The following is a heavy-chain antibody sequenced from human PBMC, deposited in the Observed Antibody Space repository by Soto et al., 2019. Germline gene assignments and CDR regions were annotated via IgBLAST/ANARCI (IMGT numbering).Heavy chain of an antibody. D-gene: IGHD3-9*01. CDR1: GGSFSGYY. V-gene: IGHV4-34*01. CDR2: INHSGST. CDR3: ARVGGYYDILTGYPRPLDY. J-gene: IGHJ4*02. Sequence: PSETLSLTCAVYGGSFSGYYWSWIRQPPGKGLEWIGEINHSGSTNYNPSLKSRVTISVDTSKNQSSLKLSSVTAADTAVYYCARVGGYYDILTGYPRPLDYWGQGTLVTVSS.